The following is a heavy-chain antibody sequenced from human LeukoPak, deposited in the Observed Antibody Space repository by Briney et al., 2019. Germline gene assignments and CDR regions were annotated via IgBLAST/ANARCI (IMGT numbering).Heavy chain of an antibody. CDR1: GGSISSYY. V-gene: IGHV4-59*01. CDR2: IYYSGST. J-gene: IGHJ4*02. Sequence: SETLSLTCTVSGGSISSYYWSWIRQPPGKGRKGFGYIYYSGSTNYNPSLKSRVTISVDTSKNQFSLKLSSVTAADTAVYYCARGEIAVAGYFDYWGQGTLVTVSS. CDR3: ARGEIAVAGYFDY. D-gene: IGHD6-19*01.